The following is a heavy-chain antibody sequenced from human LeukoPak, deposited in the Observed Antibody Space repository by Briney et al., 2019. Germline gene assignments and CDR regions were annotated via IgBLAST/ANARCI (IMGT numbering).Heavy chain of an antibody. CDR2: IYYSGST. CDR3: ARGYEGYFDWLNHAFDI. J-gene: IGHJ3*02. D-gene: IGHD3-9*01. Sequence: SETLSLTCTVSGGSISSYYWSWIRQPPGKGLEWIGYIYYSGSTNYNPSLKSRVTISVDTSKNQFSLKLSSVTAADTAVYYCARGYEGYFDWLNHAFDIWGQGTMVTVSS. V-gene: IGHV4-59*12. CDR1: GGSISSYY.